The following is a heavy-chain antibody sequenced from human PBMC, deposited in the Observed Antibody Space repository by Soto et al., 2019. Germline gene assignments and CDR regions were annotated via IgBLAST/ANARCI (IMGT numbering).Heavy chain of an antibody. CDR2: ISAYNGNT. J-gene: IGHJ4*02. Sequence: QVQLVQSENEVKKPGASVKVSCKASGYTFTNYGISWVRQAPGQGLEWMGWISAYNGNTNYAQKLQGRVTMTTDASTSTAYMELSLRSDDTAVYYCARVPEYWGQGTLVTVSS. CDR1: GYTFTNYG. CDR3: ARVPEY. V-gene: IGHV1-18*01.